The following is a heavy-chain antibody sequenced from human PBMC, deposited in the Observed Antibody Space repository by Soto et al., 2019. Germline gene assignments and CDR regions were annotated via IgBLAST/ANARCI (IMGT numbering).Heavy chain of an antibody. CDR1: GGSISSTNYY. Sequence: SETLSLTCTVSGGSISSTNYYWGWIRQPPGKGLEWIGNVYYNGFTYYNPSLKSRVTISVDTSKNHFSLKLTSVTAADTAVYYCSRQDDFWSGSNWFDPWGQGTLVTVSS. D-gene: IGHD3-3*01. CDR2: VYYNGFT. J-gene: IGHJ5*02. CDR3: SRQDDFWSGSNWFDP. V-gene: IGHV4-39*01.